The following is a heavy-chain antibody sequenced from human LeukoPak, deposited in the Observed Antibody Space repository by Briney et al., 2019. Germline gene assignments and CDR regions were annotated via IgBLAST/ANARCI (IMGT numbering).Heavy chain of an antibody. J-gene: IGHJ4*02. Sequence: MSSETLSLTCAVYGVSFSSYYWSWIRQPLGKGLEWIGEINHSGSTNYNPSPRSRVTISVDASKNQFSLKLSSVTAADTAVYYCARGNLYYYDSSGYYFKFDYWGQGTLVTVSS. CDR1: GVSFSSYY. D-gene: IGHD3-22*01. CDR3: ARGNLYYYDSSGYYFKFDY. CDR2: INHSGST. V-gene: IGHV4-34*01.